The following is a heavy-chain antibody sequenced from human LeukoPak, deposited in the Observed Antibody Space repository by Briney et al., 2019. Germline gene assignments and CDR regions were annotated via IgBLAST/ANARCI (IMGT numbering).Heavy chain of an antibody. Sequence: PGGSLRLSCAASGFTFSSYAMHWVRQAPGKGLEYVSAISSNGGSTYYANSVKGRFTISRDNSKNTLYLQMGSLRAEDMAVYYCARDHGEEWLFDYWGQGTLVTVSS. J-gene: IGHJ4*02. V-gene: IGHV3-64*01. D-gene: IGHD3-3*01. CDR3: ARDHGEEWLFDY. CDR2: ISSNGGST. CDR1: GFTFSSYA.